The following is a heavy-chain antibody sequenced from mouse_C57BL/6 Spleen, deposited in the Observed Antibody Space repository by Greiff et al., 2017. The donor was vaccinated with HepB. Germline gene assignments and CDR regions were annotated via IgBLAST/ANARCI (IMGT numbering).Heavy chain of an antibody. CDR1: GFNIKNTY. D-gene: IGHD1-1*01. CDR2: IDPANGNT. J-gene: IGHJ1*03. CDR3: AREVDYYGSSYGWYFDV. Sequence: EVQLQQSVAELVRPGASVKLSCTASGFNIKNTYMHWVKQRPERGLEWIGRIDPANGNTKYAPKFQGKATITADTSSNTAYLQLSSLTSEDTAIYYCAREVDYYGSSYGWYFDVWGTGTTVTVSS. V-gene: IGHV14-3*01.